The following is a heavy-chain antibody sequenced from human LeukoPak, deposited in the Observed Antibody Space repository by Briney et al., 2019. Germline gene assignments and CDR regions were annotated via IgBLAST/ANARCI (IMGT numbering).Heavy chain of an antibody. J-gene: IGHJ1*01. V-gene: IGHV1-69*01. CDR1: GGTFSSYA. CDR2: IIPIFGTA. CDR3: ASEPQRGLYCGGDCYSYFQH. Sequence: SVEVSCKASGGTFSSYAISWVRQAPGQGLEWMGGIIPIFGTANYAQKFQGRVTITADESTSTAYMELSSLRSEDTAVYYCASEPQRGLYCGGDCYSYFQHWGQGTLVTVSS. D-gene: IGHD2-21*02.